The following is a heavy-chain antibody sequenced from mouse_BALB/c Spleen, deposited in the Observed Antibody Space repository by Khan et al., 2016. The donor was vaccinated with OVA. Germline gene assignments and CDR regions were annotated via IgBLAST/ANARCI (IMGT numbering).Heavy chain of an antibody. J-gene: IGHJ3*01. CDR3: ASHLTGSFAY. D-gene: IGHD4-1*01. Sequence: EVKLVESGGDLVKPGGSLKLSCAASGFTFSSYSMSWVRQTPDKRLEWVATISSGGDYTYYPDSGKGRFTISRDNAKNTLYLQMSSLKSEDTAMYYCASHLTGSFAYWGQGTLVTVSA. CDR1: GFTFSSYS. CDR2: ISSGGDYT. V-gene: IGHV5-6*01.